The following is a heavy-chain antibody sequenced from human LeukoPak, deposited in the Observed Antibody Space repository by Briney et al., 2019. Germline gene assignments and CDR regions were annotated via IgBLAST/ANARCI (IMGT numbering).Heavy chain of an antibody. Sequence: GASVKVSCKASGYTITNNYIHWVRQAPGQGLEWMGWINPNSGGTNYAQKFQGRVTMTRDTSISTAYMDLSRLRSDDTAVYYCARGGWSGYSYGSEPEKYFDYWGQGTLVTVSS. CDR2: INPNSGGT. J-gene: IGHJ4*02. D-gene: IGHD5-18*01. CDR3: ARGGWSGYSYGSEPEKYFDY. CDR1: GYTITNNY. V-gene: IGHV1-2*02.